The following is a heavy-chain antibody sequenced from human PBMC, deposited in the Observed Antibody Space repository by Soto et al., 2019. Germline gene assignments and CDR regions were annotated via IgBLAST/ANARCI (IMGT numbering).Heavy chain of an antibody. D-gene: IGHD1-1*01. CDR3: ARGREAYKWNDAGY. CDR2: IYYSGST. J-gene: IGHJ4*02. V-gene: IGHV4-59*01. CDR1: GFSISPYY. Sequence: SATLSITCIVSGFSISPYYWSWIRQPPGKGLEWIGYIYYSGSTNYNPSLKSRVTISVDTSKNQFSLRLSSVTAADTAVYYCARGREAYKWNDAGYWGQGTLVTVSS.